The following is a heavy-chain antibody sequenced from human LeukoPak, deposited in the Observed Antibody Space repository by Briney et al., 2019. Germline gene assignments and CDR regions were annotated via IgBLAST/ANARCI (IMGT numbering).Heavy chain of an antibody. CDR2: INPNSGGT. CDR1: GYTFTGYY. Sequence: GASVKVSCKASGYTFTGYYMHWVRQAPGQGLEWMGWINPNSGGTNYAQKFQGRVTMTRDTSISTAYMELSRLRSDDTAVYYCARELYCSGGSCYSGLFDYWGQGTLVTVSS. D-gene: IGHD2-15*01. CDR3: ARELYCSGGSCYSGLFDY. V-gene: IGHV1-2*02. J-gene: IGHJ4*02.